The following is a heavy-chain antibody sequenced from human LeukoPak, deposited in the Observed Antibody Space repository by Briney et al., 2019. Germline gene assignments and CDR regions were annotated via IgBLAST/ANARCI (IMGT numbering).Heavy chain of an antibody. CDR3: AGRTDYVWGSYREDYYYYYMDV. CDR1: GYTFTGYY. Sequence: ASVKVSCKASGYTFTGYYMHWVRQAPGQGLEWMGWINPNSGGTNYAQKFQGRVTMTRDTSISTAYMELSGLRSEDTAVYYCAGRTDYVWGSYREDYYYYYMDVWGKGTTVTISS. CDR2: INPNSGGT. J-gene: IGHJ6*03. V-gene: IGHV1-2*02. D-gene: IGHD3-16*02.